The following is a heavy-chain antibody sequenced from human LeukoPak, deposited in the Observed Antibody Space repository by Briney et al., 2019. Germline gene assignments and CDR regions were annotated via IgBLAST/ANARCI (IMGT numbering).Heavy chain of an antibody. D-gene: IGHD5-18*01. CDR1: GGTFSSYA. CDR3: ARGPRIQLWSNFDY. CDR2: IIPIFGTA. Sequence: SVKVSCEASGGTFSSYAISWVRQAPGQGLEWMGRIIPIFGTANYAQKFQGRVTITTDESTSTAYMELRSLRSEDTAVYYCARGPRIQLWSNFDYWGQGTLVTVSS. J-gene: IGHJ4*02. V-gene: IGHV1-69*05.